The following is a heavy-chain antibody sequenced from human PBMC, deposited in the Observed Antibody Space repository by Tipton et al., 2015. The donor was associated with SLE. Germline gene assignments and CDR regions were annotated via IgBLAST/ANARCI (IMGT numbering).Heavy chain of an antibody. D-gene: IGHD1-1*01. Sequence: LQLVQSGAEVKKPGESLKISCEGSGYRFIAYWIAWVRQMPGKGLEWMGMIYPPDSDARYSPSFQGQVTLSADKSTNTAYLQWTSLKASDTAMYYCARQSVQGAYLDFWGQGTLLTVSS. CDR1: GYRFIAYW. J-gene: IGHJ4*02. CDR2: IYPPDSDA. V-gene: IGHV5-51*01. CDR3: ARQSVQGAYLDF.